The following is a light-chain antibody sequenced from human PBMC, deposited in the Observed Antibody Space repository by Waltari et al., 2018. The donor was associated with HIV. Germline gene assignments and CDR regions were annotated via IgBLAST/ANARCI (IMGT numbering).Light chain of an antibody. J-gene: IGLJ2*01. CDR1: SRDVGSYTY. CDR3: CSYAGSFTLI. CDR2: DIS. V-gene: IGLV2-11*01. Sequence: QSALTQPRSVSGSPGQSVTISCTGTSRDVGSYTYVSWYQLRPGTAPNLILFDISKRPSGVPDRFSGSVSGSTASLTISGLQADDAADYYCCSYAGSFTLIFGGGTTLTVL.